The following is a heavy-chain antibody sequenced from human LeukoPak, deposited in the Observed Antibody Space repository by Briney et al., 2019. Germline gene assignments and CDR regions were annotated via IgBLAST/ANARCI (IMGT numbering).Heavy chain of an antibody. Sequence: GGSLRLSCAASGFTFNSYGMHWVRQAPGKGLEWVAVIWNDGSETFHADSVKGRFRIARDNSKNTLYLQMNSLRDEDSAVYYCARDQGIFDYWGQGTLVTVSS. CDR3: ARDQGIFDY. CDR2: IWNDGSET. V-gene: IGHV3-33*01. CDR1: GFTFNSYG. J-gene: IGHJ4*02.